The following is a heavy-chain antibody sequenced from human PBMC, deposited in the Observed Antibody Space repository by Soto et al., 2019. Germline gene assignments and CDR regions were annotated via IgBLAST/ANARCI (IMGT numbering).Heavy chain of an antibody. CDR1: GYTFTDYG. CDR2: ISAYNGNT. J-gene: IGHJ5*02. V-gene: IGHV1-18*01. D-gene: IGHD3-3*01. CDR3: ARDIKNYDFWSGFVWFDP. Sequence: ASVKVSCKASGYTFTDYGISWVRQAPGQGLEWMGWISAYNGNTNYAQKLQGRVTMTTDTSTSTAYMELRSLRSDDTAVYYCARDIKNYDFWSGFVWFDPWGQGTLVTVSS.